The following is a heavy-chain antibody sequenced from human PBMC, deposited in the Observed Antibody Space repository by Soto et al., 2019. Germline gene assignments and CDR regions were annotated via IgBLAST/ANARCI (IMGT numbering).Heavy chain of an antibody. CDR1: GFTFNSYA. D-gene: IGHD6-6*01. CDR2: VSGLGATT. J-gene: IGHJ4*02. Sequence: GGSLRLSCAASGFTFNSYAMSWVRQAPGRGLEWVSSVSGLGATTHHADSVQGRFTISRDNSRNTLYLQMNSLRAEDTAVYYCAKLSQYSSSYYFNSWGQGTLVTVSS. V-gene: IGHV3-23*01. CDR3: AKLSQYSSSYYFNS.